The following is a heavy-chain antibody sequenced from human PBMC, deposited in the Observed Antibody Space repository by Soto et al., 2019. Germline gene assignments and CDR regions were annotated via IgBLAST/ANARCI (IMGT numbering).Heavy chain of an antibody. Sequence: SETLSLTCTVSGGSISSGDYYWSWIRQPPGKGLEWIGYIYYSGSTYYNPSLKSRVTISVDTSKNQFSLKLSSVTAADTAVYYCARARPKWFGEKTYYYYGMDVWGQGTTVTSP. V-gene: IGHV4-30-4*01. CDR2: IYYSGST. CDR1: GGSISSGDYY. D-gene: IGHD3-10*01. CDR3: ARARPKWFGEKTYYYYGMDV. J-gene: IGHJ6*02.